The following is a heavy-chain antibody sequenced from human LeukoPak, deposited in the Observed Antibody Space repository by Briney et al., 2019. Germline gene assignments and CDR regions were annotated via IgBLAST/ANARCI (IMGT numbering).Heavy chain of an antibody. CDR1: GGSISSYY. Sequence: SETLSLTCTVSGGSISSYYWSWIRQPPGKGLEWIGYIYYSGSTNYNPSLKSRVTVSVDTSKNQFSLKLSSVTAADTAVYYCARHRTWNNWFDPWGQGTLVTVSS. J-gene: IGHJ5*02. V-gene: IGHV4-59*08. D-gene: IGHD1-1*01. CDR2: IYYSGST. CDR3: ARHRTWNNWFDP.